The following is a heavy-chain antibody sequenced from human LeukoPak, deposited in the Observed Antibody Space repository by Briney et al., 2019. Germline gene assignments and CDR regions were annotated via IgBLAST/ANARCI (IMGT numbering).Heavy chain of an antibody. Sequence: SETLSLTCTVSGGSISYYYWSWIRQPAGKGLEWIGRIYTSGSTYYNPSLKSRVTISVDRSKNQFSLKLSSVTAADTAVYYCGRGGGQGDYGGKNDLRGAFDIWGQGTMVTVSS. CDR1: GGSISYYY. D-gene: IGHD4-23*01. J-gene: IGHJ3*02. V-gene: IGHV4-4*07. CDR2: IYTSGST. CDR3: GRGGGQGDYGGKNDLRGAFDI.